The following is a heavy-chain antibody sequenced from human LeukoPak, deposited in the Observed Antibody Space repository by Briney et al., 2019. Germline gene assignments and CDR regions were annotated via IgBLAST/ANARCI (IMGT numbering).Heavy chain of an antibody. CDR2: IHYSGSP. CDR3: ARHSNWNGGVDWFDP. V-gene: IGHV4-59*08. Sequence: LETLSLTCTVSGGSNYWSWIRQPPGKGLEWIAYIHYSGSPHYNPSLKSRVTISIDTSKNQLSLKLNSVTAADTAVYYCARHSNWNGGVDWFDPWGQGTQVTVSS. D-gene: IGHD1-20*01. J-gene: IGHJ5*02. CDR1: GGSNY.